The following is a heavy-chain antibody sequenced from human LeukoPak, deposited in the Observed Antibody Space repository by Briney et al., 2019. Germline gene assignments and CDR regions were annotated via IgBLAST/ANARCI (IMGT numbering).Heavy chain of an antibody. D-gene: IGHD3-9*01. CDR3: ARGTGYYISYFDY. CDR1: GGSFSGYY. J-gene: IGHJ4*02. Sequence: SETLSLTCAVYGGSFSGYYWSWIRQPPGKGLEWIGEIDHSGSTNYNPSLKSRVTISVDTSRNQFSLKLSSVTAADTAVYYCARGTGYYISYFDYWGQGTLVTVSS. CDR2: IDHSGST. V-gene: IGHV4-34*01.